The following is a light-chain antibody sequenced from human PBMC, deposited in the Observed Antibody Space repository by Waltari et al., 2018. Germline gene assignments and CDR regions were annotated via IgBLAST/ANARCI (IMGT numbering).Light chain of an antibody. J-gene: IGKJ2*01. CDR1: RNIDNF. CDR2: ASS. V-gene: IGKV1-39*01. CDR3: QQSYSPPRT. Sequence: EIKMTQSPSALSASVGDRVIITCRASRNIDNFVNWYQQKPGIAPNILIYASSSLLPGVPTRFTCSGSGTNFSLTISSLQPDDFATYYCQQSYSPPRTFGRGTKVEIK.